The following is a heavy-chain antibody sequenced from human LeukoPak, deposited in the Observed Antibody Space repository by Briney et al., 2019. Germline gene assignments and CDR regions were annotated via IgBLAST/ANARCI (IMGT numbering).Heavy chain of an antibody. V-gene: IGHV3-7*04. CDR2: IRKDGSEK. CDR3: ARHWEGVESDAFDI. J-gene: IGHJ3*02. D-gene: IGHD1-26*01. CDR1: GFTFEIYW. Sequence: GGSLRLSCAASGFTFEIYWMSWVRQAPAQGLEWVANIRKDGSEKNYVDSVKGRFTISRDNAKNSLYLQMNSLRADDTALYYCARHWEGVESDAFDIWGQGTMVTVSS.